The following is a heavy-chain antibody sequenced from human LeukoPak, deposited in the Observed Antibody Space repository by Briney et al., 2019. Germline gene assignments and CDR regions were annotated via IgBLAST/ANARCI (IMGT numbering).Heavy chain of an antibody. D-gene: IGHD3-10*01. CDR3: AKQRLVGGVISASVYGMDV. V-gene: IGHV3-23*01. CDR2: ISGSGGST. Sequence: GGSLRLSCAASGFTFSSYAMSWVRQAPGKGLEWVSAISGSGGSTYYADSVRGRFTISRDNTQNTLYLQMNSLRAEDTAVYYSAKQRLVGGVISASVYGMDVWGQGTTVTVSS. J-gene: IGHJ6*02. CDR1: GFTFSSYA.